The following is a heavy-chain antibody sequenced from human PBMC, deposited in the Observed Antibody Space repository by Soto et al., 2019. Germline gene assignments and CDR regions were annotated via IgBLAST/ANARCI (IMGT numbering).Heavy chain of an antibody. Sequence: TLSLTCTVSGGSISSGGYYWSWIRQHPGKGLEWIGYIYYSGSTYYNPSLKSRVTISVDTSKNQFSLKLSSVTAADTAVYYCARTSTVTTSTEYFQHWGQGTLVTVSS. CDR3: ARTSTVTTSTEYFQH. CDR1: GGSISSGGYY. J-gene: IGHJ1*01. CDR2: IYYSGST. V-gene: IGHV4-31*03. D-gene: IGHD4-17*01.